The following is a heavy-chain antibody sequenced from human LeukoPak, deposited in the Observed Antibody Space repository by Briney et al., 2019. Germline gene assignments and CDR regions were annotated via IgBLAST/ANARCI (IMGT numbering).Heavy chain of an antibody. Sequence: SGTLSLTCAVSGGSISSSNWWSWVRQPPGKGLEWIGSIYYSGSTYYNPSLKSRVTISVDTSKNQFSLKLSSVTAADTAVYYCARHAGCGGDCYTYWFDPWGQGTLVTVSS. CDR3: ARHAGCGGDCYTYWFDP. D-gene: IGHD2-21*02. CDR2: IYYSGST. CDR1: GGSISSSNW. J-gene: IGHJ5*02. V-gene: IGHV4-4*02.